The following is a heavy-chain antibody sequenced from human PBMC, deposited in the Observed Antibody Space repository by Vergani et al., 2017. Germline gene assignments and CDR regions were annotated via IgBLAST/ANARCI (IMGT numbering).Heavy chain of an antibody. CDR2: IHHSGST. Sequence: QVQLQQWGAGLLKPSETLSLTCAVYGGSFSGYYWSWIRQPPGKGLEWIGEIHHSGSTNYNPSLKSRVTISVDTSKNQFSLKLSSVTAADTAVYYCARGVGSGWYEFFDYWGQGTLVTVSS. J-gene: IGHJ4*02. D-gene: IGHD6-19*01. CDR1: GGSFSGYY. CDR3: ARGVGSGWYEFFDY. V-gene: IGHV4-34*01.